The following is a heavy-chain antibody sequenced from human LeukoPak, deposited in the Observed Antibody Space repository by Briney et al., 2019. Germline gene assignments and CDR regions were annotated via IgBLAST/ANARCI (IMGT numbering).Heavy chain of an antibody. CDR3: ARSKRVSSSFDY. CDR2: ISSSSYI. Sequence: PGGSLRLSCAASGLTFSSYSMNWVRQAPGKGLEWVSSISSSSYIYYADSVKGRFTISRDNAKNSLYLQMNSLRAEDTAVYYCARSKRVSSSFDYWGQGTLVTVSS. J-gene: IGHJ4*02. V-gene: IGHV3-21*01. CDR1: GLTFSSYS. D-gene: IGHD6-6*01.